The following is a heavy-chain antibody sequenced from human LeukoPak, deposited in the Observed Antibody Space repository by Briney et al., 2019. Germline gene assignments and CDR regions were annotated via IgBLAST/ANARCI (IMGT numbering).Heavy chain of an antibody. CDR3: AGDTPLVRGVPQYYFDY. J-gene: IGHJ4*02. Sequence: ASVKVSCKASGYIFTSHYMHWVRQAPGQGLEWMGIINPSGGSTSYAQQFQDRVTLSRDTSTSTVYMELSSLRSDDTAVYYCAGDTPLVRGVPQYYFDYWGQGTLVTVSS. V-gene: IGHV1-46*01. D-gene: IGHD3-10*01. CDR1: GYIFTSHY. CDR2: INPSGGST.